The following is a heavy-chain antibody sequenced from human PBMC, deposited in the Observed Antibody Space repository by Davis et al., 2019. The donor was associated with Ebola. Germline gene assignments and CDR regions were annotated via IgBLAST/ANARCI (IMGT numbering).Heavy chain of an antibody. V-gene: IGHV5-51*01. CDR2: IYPGDSNV. CDR1: GDSFTNYW. CDR3: ARQMGSLTSA. Sequence: GESLKISCRVSGDSFTNYWIGWVRQMPGKGLEWLGIIYPGDSNVKYSPSFEGQVTISVDKSINTAYLQWSSLKASDTAVYYCARQMGSLTSAWGQGTTVTVSS. D-gene: IGHD2-8*01. J-gene: IGHJ6*02.